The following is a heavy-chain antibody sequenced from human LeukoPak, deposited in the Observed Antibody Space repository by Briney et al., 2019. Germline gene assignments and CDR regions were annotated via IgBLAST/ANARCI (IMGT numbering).Heavy chain of an antibody. V-gene: IGHV4-31*02. Sequence: SETLSLTCSVSGDSISSGGYLWTWIRQNPGKGLEWIGYTFYTGGVYYSSSLPSRLTISVDTAQKQFSLKMSDVTAADTAVYFCARLTCTGSSCSGGGAFDVWGQGTVVTVSS. CDR3: ARLTCTGSSCSGGGAFDV. CDR2: TFYTGGV. J-gene: IGHJ3*01. CDR1: GDSISSGGYL. D-gene: IGHD2-2*01.